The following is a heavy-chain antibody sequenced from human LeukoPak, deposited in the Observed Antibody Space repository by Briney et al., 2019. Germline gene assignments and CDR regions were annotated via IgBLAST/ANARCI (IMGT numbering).Heavy chain of an antibody. CDR2: ISGSGSST. CDR1: GFTSSDYY. CDR3: ARGTGFFDP. D-gene: IGHD1-1*01. J-gene: IGHJ5*02. V-gene: IGHV3-11*04. Sequence: GGSLRLSCAASGFTSSDYYMSWIRQAPGKGLEWISYISGSGSSTYFADSVKGRFTISRDDAKNSLSLQMNSLRAEDTAVYYCARGTGFFDPWGQGTLVTVSS.